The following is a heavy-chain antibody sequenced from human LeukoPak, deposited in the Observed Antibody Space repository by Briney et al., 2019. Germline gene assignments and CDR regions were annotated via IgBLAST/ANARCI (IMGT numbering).Heavy chain of an antibody. V-gene: IGHV3-21*01. Sequence: GGSLRLSCAASGFTFSSYSMNWVRQAPGKGLEWVSSISSSSSYIYYADSVKGRFTISRDNAKNSLYLQMNSLRAEDTAVNYCARKDWTGYPHWGQGTLVTVSS. CDR3: ARKDWTGYPH. CDR1: GFTFSSYS. D-gene: IGHD3/OR15-3a*01. CDR2: ISSSSSYI. J-gene: IGHJ4*02.